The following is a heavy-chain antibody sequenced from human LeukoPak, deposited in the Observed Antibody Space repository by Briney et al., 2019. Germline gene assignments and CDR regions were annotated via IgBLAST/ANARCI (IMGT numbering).Heavy chain of an antibody. CDR3: ARESYSGYDYV. CDR2: IYYSGST. CDR1: GGSISSYY. J-gene: IGHJ4*02. D-gene: IGHD5-12*01. Sequence: SETLSLTCTVSGGSISSYYWSWIRQPPGKGLEWIGYIYYSGSTNYNPSLKSRVTISVDTSKNQFSLRLSSVTAADTAVYYCARESYSGYDYVWGQGTLVTVSS. V-gene: IGHV4-59*01.